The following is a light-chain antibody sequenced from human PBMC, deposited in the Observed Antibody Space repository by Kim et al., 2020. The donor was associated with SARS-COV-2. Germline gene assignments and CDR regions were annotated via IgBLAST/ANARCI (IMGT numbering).Light chain of an antibody. CDR3: QVWDSNTASYV. CDR2: QDT. V-gene: IGLV3-1*01. CDR1: KLGDKY. Sequence: SYELTQPPSVSVSPGQTASITCSGDKLGDKYARWYQQKPGQSPVLVIYQDTKRPSGIPERFSGSNSGNTATLTISGTQALDEADYYCQVWDSNTASYVFG. J-gene: IGLJ1*01.